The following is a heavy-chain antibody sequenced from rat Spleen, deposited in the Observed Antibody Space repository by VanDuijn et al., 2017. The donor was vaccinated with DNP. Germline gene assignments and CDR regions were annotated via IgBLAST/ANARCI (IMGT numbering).Heavy chain of an antibody. CDR2: INTAGTST. Sequence: EVQLVETGGGLVQPGRSLKLSCVASGFTFSSYWMHWIRQAPGKGLEWIASINTAGTSTYYPLSVKGRFIISRDNAKSTLYLQMNSLQTEDTAMYFCARSWSIAALYAMDAWGQGTSVTVSS. CDR3: ARSWSIAALYAMDA. CDR1: GFTFSSYW. J-gene: IGHJ4*01. D-gene: IGHD1-2*01. V-gene: IGHV5-58*01.